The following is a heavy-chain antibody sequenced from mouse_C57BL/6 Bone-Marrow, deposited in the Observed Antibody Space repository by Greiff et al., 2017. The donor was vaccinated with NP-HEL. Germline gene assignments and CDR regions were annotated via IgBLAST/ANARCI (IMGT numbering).Heavy chain of an antibody. CDR1: GFSLSTFGMG. V-gene: IGHV8-8*01. J-gene: IGHJ3*01. CDR3: ARIETPNYYGSSYTWFAY. CDR2: IWWDDDK. Sequence: QVTLKESGPGILQPSQTLSLTCSFSGFSLSTFGMGVGWIRQPSGKGLEWLAHIWWDDDKYYNPALKSRLTISKDTSKNQVFLKSANVDTADTATYYCARIETPNYYGSSYTWFAYWGQGTLVTVSA. D-gene: IGHD1-1*01.